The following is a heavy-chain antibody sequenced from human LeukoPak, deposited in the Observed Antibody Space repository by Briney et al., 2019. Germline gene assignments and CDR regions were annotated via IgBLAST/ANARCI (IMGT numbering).Heavy chain of an antibody. D-gene: IGHD5-12*01. J-gene: IGHJ4*02. CDR2: SYYSGST. CDR1: GGSISSYY. Sequence: PSETLSLTCTVSGGSISSYYWSWIRQPPGKGLEWIGYSYYSGSTNYNPSLKSRVTISVDTSKNQFSLKLSSVTAADTAVYYCARGSASKWLRLQNYFDDWGQGSLVTVSS. CDR3: ARGSASKWLRLQNYFDD. V-gene: IGHV4-59*01.